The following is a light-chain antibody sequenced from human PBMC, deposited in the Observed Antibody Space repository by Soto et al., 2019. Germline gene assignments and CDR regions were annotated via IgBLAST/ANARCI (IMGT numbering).Light chain of an antibody. CDR3: QQRGDWPPAIT. V-gene: IGKV3-11*01. CDR1: QSVGSY. CDR2: DAS. J-gene: IGKJ5*01. Sequence: EIVLTQSPATLSLSPGERATLSCRASQSVGSYLAWFQVKPGQAPRLLIYDASDRATGVPDRFSGSGSGTDFTLTIRRLEPEDFALYFCQQRGDWPPAITFGQGTRLEIK.